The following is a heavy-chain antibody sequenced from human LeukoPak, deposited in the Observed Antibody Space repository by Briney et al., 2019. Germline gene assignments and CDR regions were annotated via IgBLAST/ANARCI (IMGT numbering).Heavy chain of an antibody. CDR1: GFTFSSHW. Sequence: GGSLRLSCAASGFTFSSHWMHWVRQTPGKGLVWVSRINTDESKINHADSVKGRFTISRDNSKNMLFLQMNSLRAEDTAVYYCAKWAKYDFWSGYYGSYDAFDIWGQGTMVTVSS. CDR2: INTDESKI. D-gene: IGHD3-3*01. CDR3: AKWAKYDFWSGYYGSYDAFDI. V-gene: IGHV3-74*01. J-gene: IGHJ3*02.